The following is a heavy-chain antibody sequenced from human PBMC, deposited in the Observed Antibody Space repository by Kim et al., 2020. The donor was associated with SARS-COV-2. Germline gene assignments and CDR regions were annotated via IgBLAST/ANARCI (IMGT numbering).Heavy chain of an antibody. Sequence: GGSLRLSCAGSGVTFGSYSMNWSRQAPGKGLEWMSYISGSSDGIYYADSAKGRFTISRDNAKNTLYLQKNSLIHEDTAVYYYSGFIWDCFDGNCY. CDR2: ISGSSDGI. CDR3: SGFIWDCFDGNCY. D-gene: IGHD2-15*01. V-gene: IGHV3-48*02. J-gene: IGHJ4*03. CDR1: GVTFGSYS.